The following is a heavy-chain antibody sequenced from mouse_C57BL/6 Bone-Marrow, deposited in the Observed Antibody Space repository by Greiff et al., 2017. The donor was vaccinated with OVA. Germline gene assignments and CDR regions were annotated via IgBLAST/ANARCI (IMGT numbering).Heavy chain of an antibody. Sequence: QVQMQQSGAELVRPGTSVKMSCKASGYTFTNYWIGWAKQRPGHGLEWIGDIYPGGGYTNYNEKFKGKATLTADKSSSTAYMQFSSLTSEDSAIYYCARRGWLRRNFDVWGTGTTVTVSS. CDR3: ARRGWLRRNFDV. CDR2: IYPGGGYT. CDR1: GYTFTNYW. D-gene: IGHD2-2*01. J-gene: IGHJ1*03. V-gene: IGHV1-63*01.